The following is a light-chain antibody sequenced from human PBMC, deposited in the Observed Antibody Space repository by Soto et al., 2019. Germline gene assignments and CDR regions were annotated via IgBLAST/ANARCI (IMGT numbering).Light chain of an antibody. V-gene: IGKV1-27*01. Sequence: DIQMTQSQSSLSASVGDRVTITCRASQGISNYLAWYQQKPGKVPTLLISAASTLQSGVPSRFSGSGSGTDFTLSISSLQPEDVATYYCQKYNGPAQTFGGGTKVEIK. CDR3: QKYNGPAQT. CDR1: QGISNY. J-gene: IGKJ4*01. CDR2: AAS.